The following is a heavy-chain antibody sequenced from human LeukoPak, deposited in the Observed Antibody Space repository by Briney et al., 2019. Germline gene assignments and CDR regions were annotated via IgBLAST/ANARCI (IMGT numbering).Heavy chain of an antibody. J-gene: IGHJ4*02. CDR2: IWYDGSNK. CDR3: ARWNGDIRGFDN. V-gene: IGHV3-33*01. CDR1: GFTFSGYG. Sequence: GGSLRLSCVASGFTFSGYGMHWVRQAPGKGLEWVAVIWYDGSNKYYVDSVKGRFTISRDNSKSTLYLQMNSLRAEDTAVYYCARWNGDIRGFDNWGQGTLVTVSS. D-gene: IGHD4-17*01.